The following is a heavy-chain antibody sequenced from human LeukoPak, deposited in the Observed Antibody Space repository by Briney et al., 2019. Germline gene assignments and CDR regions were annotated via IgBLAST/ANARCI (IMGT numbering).Heavy chain of an antibody. J-gene: IGHJ4*02. CDR2: IIPIFGTA. CDR1: AGTFSNYA. Sequence: ESSVKLSHKASAGTFSNYANSWVRLAPGQGLEWMGRIIPIFGTANYAQKFQGRVTITADKSTSTAYMELSSLRSEDTAVYYCAVSLRGWYGGFDYWGQGTLVTVSS. V-gene: IGHV1-69*06. CDR3: AVSLRGWYGGFDY. D-gene: IGHD6-19*01.